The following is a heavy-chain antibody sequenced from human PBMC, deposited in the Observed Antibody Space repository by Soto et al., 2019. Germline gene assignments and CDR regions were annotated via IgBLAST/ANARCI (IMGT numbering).Heavy chain of an antibody. Sequence: KTSETLSLTCTVSGGSISSGDYYWSWIRQPPGKGLEWIGYIYYSGSTYYNPSLKSRVTISVDTSKNQFSLKLSSVTAADTAVYYCARWADTAMVKDCWGQGTLVTVSS. CDR3: ARWADTAMVKDC. J-gene: IGHJ4*02. CDR1: GGSISSGDYY. V-gene: IGHV4-30-4*01. CDR2: IYYSGST. D-gene: IGHD5-18*01.